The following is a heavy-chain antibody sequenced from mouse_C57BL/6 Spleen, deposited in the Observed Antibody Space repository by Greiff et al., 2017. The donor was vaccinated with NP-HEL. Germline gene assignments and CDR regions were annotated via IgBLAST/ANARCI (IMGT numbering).Heavy chain of an antibody. CDR3: TRSYYGSSSWYFEV. CDR1: GYTFTDYE. Sequence: QVQLQQSGAELVRPGASVTLSCKASGYTFTDYEMHWVKQTPVHGLEWIGAIDPETGGTAYNQKFKGKAILTADKSSSTAYMELRSLTSEDSAVYYGTRSYYGSSSWYFEVWGTGTTVTVSS. CDR2: IDPETGGT. V-gene: IGHV1-15*01. J-gene: IGHJ1*03. D-gene: IGHD1-1*01.